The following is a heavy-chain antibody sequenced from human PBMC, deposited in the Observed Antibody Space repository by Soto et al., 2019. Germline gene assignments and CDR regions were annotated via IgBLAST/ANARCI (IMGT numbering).Heavy chain of an antibody. CDR2: IYYSGST. D-gene: IGHD3-10*01. V-gene: IGHV4-31*03. Sequence: SETLSLTCTVSGGSISSGGYYWSWIRQHPGKGLEWIGYIYYSGSTYYNPSLKSRVTISVDTSKNQFSLKLSSVTAADTAVYYCARVGLLWFGELSGMDVWGQGTTVTV. J-gene: IGHJ6*02. CDR3: ARVGLLWFGELSGMDV. CDR1: GGSISSGGYY.